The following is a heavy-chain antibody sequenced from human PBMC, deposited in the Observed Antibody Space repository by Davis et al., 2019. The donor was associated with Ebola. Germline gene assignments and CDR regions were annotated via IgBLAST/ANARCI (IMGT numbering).Heavy chain of an antibody. J-gene: IGHJ4*02. CDR1: GYTFTSYA. V-gene: IGHV1-3*01. CDR3: ARDRLGDSSGWYDY. Sequence: ASVKVSCKASGYTFTSYAMHWVRQAPGQRLEWMGWINAGNGNTKYSQKFQGRVTITRDTSASTAYMELSSLRSEDTAVYYCARDRLGDSSGWYDYWGQGTLVTVSS. D-gene: IGHD6-19*01. CDR2: INAGNGNT.